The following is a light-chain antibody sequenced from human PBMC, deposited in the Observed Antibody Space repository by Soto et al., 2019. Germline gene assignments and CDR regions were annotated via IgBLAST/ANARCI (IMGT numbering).Light chain of an antibody. CDR1: QSVSSSY. V-gene: IGKV3-20*01. J-gene: IGKJ1*01. CDR2: GAS. Sequence: EILLTQSPGTLSLSPGERATLSCRASQSVSSSYLSWYQLKPGQAPRLLIYGASSRANGIPDRFSGSGSGTDFTLTISRLEPEDFAVYYCQQYGYSFRAFGQGTKVEL. CDR3: QQYGYSFRA.